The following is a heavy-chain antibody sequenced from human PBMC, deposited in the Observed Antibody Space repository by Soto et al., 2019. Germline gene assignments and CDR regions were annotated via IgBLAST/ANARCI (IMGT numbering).Heavy chain of an antibody. CDR1: GFTFSTYA. CDR2: ISGSGST. Sequence: PGGSLRLSCAASGFTFSTYAMTWVRQAPGKGLAWLSSISGSGSTYYADSVKGRFTISRDNSKNTLYLQMNSLRAEDTAVYYCARLKWYGSGRLIDYWGQGTLVTVSS. J-gene: IGHJ4*02. V-gene: IGHV3-23*01. D-gene: IGHD3-10*01. CDR3: ARLKWYGSGRLIDY.